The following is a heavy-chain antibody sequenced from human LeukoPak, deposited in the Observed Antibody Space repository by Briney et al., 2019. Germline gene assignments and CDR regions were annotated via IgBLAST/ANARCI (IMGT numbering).Heavy chain of an antibody. CDR3: ARGGSGWTFNH. CDR2: INSGGDTI. J-gene: IGHJ4*02. D-gene: IGHD2/OR15-2a*01. Sequence: GGSLRLSCTASGFSFSDNFMGWLRQAPGKGLEWVSYINSGGDTIHYSGAVKGRFSISRGNSKRLLYLQMSRLRIDDTALYYCARGGSGWTFNHWGQGTLVSVAS. CDR1: GFSFSDNF. V-gene: IGHV3-11*01.